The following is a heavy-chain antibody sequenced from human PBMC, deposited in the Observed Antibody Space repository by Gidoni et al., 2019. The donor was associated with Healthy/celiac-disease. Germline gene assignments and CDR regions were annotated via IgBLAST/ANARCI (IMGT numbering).Heavy chain of an antibody. D-gene: IGHD1-1*01. J-gene: IGHJ6*03. V-gene: IGHV3-7*01. CDR1: GFTFSSYW. CDR3: ARDTTGYSNDFYYYYMDV. CDR2: IKEDGSEK. Sequence: EVQLVESGGGLVQPGGSLRLSCAASGFTFSSYWMSWVRQAPGKGLGWVANIKEDGSEKYYVDSVKGRFTISRDNAKNSLYLQMNSLRAEETAVYYCARDTTGYSNDFYYYYMDVWGKGTTVTVSS.